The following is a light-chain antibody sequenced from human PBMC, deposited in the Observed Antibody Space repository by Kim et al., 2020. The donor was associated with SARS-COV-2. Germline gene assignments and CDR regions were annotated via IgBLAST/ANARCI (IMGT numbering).Light chain of an antibody. J-gene: IGLJ3*02. V-gene: IGLV3-27*01. CDR3: YSAANNNLWV. Sequence: SYELTQPSSVSVSPGQTARITCSGDVLTKKYARWFQQKPGQAPVLVIYKDSERPSGIPERLSGSSSGTTVTLTISGAQVDDEADYYCYSAANNNLWVFGGGTQLTVL. CDR1: VLTKKY. CDR2: KDS.